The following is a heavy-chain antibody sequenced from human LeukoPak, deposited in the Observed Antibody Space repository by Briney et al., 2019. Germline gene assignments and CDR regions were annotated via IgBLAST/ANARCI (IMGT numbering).Heavy chain of an antibody. V-gene: IGHV3-74*01. J-gene: IGHJ4*02. CDR1: GVTFSSYW. Sequence: GGALILSCAAAGVTFSSYWGHCGRHAPGGGRVGGSRINRDGGSTNYADSSERGCTISRDNTTNTLYLQINSRRSEETGVYYCSRGYYYDSSGINFDYWGQGPLVTVSS. CDR2: INRDGGST. CDR3: SRGYYYDSSGINFDY. D-gene: IGHD3-22*01.